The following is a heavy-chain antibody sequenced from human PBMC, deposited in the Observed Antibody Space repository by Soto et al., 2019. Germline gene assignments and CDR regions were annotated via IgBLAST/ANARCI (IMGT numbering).Heavy chain of an antibody. D-gene: IGHD2-15*01. CDR2: ISWSSGSI. J-gene: IGHJ6*02. V-gene: IGHV3-9*01. CDR3: ATDQGGVGVVHYYYYGIDV. CDR1: GFTFDDYA. Sequence: PGGSLRLSCAASGFTFDDYAMHWVRQAPGKGLEWVSGISWSSGSIGYADSVKGRFTTSRDNAKNSLYLQMNSLRAEDTALYYCATDQGGVGVVHYYYYGIDVWGQGTTVTVSS.